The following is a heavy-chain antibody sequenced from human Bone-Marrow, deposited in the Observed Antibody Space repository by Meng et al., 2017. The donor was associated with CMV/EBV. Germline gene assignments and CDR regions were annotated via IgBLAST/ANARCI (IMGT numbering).Heavy chain of an antibody. CDR1: GFTFSSYA. V-gene: IGHV3-23*03. CDR2: IYSGGSST. D-gene: IGHD3-22*01. CDR3: ARDPIGSGYAYFDY. Sequence: GESLKISCAASGFTFSSYAMSWVRQAPGKGLEWVSVIYSGGSSTYYADSVKGRFTISRDNAKNTLYLQMNSLRAEDTAVYYCARDPIGSGYAYFDYWGQGTRVTVSS. J-gene: IGHJ4*02.